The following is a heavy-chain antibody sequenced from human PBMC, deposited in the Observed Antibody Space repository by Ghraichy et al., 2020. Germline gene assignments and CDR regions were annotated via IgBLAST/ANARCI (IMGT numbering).Heavy chain of an antibody. J-gene: IGHJ3*02. CDR3: ARRNTVTTSGYDAFDI. V-gene: IGHV4-59*01. D-gene: IGHD4-17*01. CDR1: GGSISSYY. Sequence: SQTLSLTCTVSGGSISSYYWSWIRQPPGKGLEWIGYIYYSGSTNYNPSLKSRVTISVDTSKNQFSLKLSSVTAADTAVYYCARRNTVTTSGYDAFDIWGQGTMVTVSS. CDR2: IYYSGST.